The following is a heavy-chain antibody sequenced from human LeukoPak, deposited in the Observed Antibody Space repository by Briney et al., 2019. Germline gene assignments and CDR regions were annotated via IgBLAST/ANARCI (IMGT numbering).Heavy chain of an antibody. Sequence: GGSLRLSCAASGFTFSSYWTSWVRQAPGKGLEWVANIKKDGSEKYYVDSVKGRFTISRDNAKNSLYLQMNSLRAEDTAVYYCVRGGGYYEDFDYWGQGTLVTVSS. V-gene: IGHV3-7*04. CDR1: GFTFSSYW. D-gene: IGHD3-22*01. CDR3: VRGGGYYEDFDY. J-gene: IGHJ4*02. CDR2: IKKDGSEK.